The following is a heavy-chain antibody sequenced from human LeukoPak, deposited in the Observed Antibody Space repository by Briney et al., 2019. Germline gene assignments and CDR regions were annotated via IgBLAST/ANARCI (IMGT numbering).Heavy chain of an antibody. J-gene: IGHJ4*02. V-gene: IGHV3-53*01. CDR2: IDTGVNT. Sequence: GGSLRLSCAASGFTVSNNYMSWVRQAPGKGLEWVSIIDTGVNTYYADSVKGRFTISRDNSKNTLYLQMNSLRAEDTAVYYCVKTHSSGWYGDYWGQGTLVTVSS. D-gene: IGHD6-19*01. CDR1: GFTVSNNY. CDR3: VKTHSSGWYGDY.